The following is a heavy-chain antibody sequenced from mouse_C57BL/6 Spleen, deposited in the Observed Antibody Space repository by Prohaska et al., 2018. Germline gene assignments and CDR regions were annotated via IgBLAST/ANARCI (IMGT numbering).Heavy chain of an antibody. V-gene: IGHV1-52*01. CDR1: CYTFTSYW. CDR3: ASMVTTGYAMDY. D-gene: IGHD2-2*01. Sequence: GSSVKLSCQAACYTFTSYWMHGVKQRPIQGLEWIGNIDPSDSETHYNQKFKDKATLTVDKSSSTAYMQLSSLTSEESAVYYCASMVTTGYAMDYMGQGASVTVSS. J-gene: IGHJ4*01. CDR2: IDPSDSET.